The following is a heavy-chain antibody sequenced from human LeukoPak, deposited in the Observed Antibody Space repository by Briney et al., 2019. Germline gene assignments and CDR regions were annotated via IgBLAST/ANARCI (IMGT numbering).Heavy chain of an antibody. Sequence: GGSLRLSCAASGFRFSNYAMNWVRQAPGKGLEWVSSISSSSSYIYYADSVKGRFTISRDNAKNSLYLQMNSLRAEDTAVYYSARVHSSGWYFDYWGQGTLVTVSS. J-gene: IGHJ4*02. CDR2: ISSSSSYI. CDR1: GFRFSNYA. D-gene: IGHD6-19*01. V-gene: IGHV3-21*01. CDR3: ARVHSSGWYFDY.